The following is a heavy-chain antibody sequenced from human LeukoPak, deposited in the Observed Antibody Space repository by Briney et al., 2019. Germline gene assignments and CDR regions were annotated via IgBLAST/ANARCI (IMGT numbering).Heavy chain of an antibody. CDR3: AGELLLGY. CDR2: ISYDGSNE. Sequence: PGGSLRLSCAASGFTFDDYAMHWVRQAPGKGLEWVAVISYDGSNEYYADSVKGRFTISRDDSKNTLYLQMNSLRAEDTAVYYCAGELLLGYWGQGTLVTVSS. J-gene: IGHJ4*02. V-gene: IGHV3-30-3*01. D-gene: IGHD1-26*01. CDR1: GFTFDDYA.